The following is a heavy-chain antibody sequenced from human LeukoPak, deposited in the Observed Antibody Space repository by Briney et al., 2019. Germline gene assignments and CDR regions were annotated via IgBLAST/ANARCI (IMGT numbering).Heavy chain of an antibody. CDR2: ITGAGSST. Sequence: GGSLRLSCAASGFTFKSYGMTWVRQVPGKGLEWVSSITGAGSSTKYADSVNGRFTISGDNSKNTVSLQMTGLRAEGTAVYYCARKVAVAMDLDYWGQGTLVTVSS. D-gene: IGHD5-18*01. V-gene: IGHV3-23*01. CDR1: GFTFKSYG. CDR3: ARKVAVAMDLDY. J-gene: IGHJ4*02.